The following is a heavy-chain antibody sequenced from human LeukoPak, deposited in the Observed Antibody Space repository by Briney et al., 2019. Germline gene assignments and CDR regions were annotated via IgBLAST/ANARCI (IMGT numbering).Heavy chain of an antibody. CDR1: GFTFSSYW. CDR3: ARLNYDFWSGVWEGYYMDV. CDR2: IREDGSEK. J-gene: IGHJ6*03. D-gene: IGHD3-3*01. V-gene: IGHV3-7*01. Sequence: GGSLRLSCAASGFTFSSYWMTWVRQAPGKGLEWVANIREDGSEKYYVDSMKGRFTISRDNAKNSLYLQVNSLRAEDTAVHYCARLNYDFWSGVWEGYYMDVWGKGTTVTVSS.